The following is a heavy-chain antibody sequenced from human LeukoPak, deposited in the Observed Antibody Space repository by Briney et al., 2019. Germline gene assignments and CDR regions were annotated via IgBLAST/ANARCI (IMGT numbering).Heavy chain of an antibody. CDR3: AKTLMEPTGDTFDI. D-gene: IGHD1-1*01. CDR1: GFTFSTYA. J-gene: IGHJ3*02. Sequence: PGGSLRLSCAASGFTFSTYAMSWVRQAPGKGREWVSTISGSGGRAFYADSVKGRFTISRDNSKNTLYLQMNSLRAEDTAVYYCAKTLMEPTGDTFDIWGQGTMVTVSS. CDR2: ISGSGGRA. V-gene: IGHV3-23*01.